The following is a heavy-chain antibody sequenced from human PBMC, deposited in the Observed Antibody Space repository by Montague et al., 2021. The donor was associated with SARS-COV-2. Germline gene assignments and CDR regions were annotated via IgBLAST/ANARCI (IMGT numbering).Heavy chain of an antibody. CDR2: IYYTGSH. D-gene: IGHD3-9*01. Sequence: SETLSLTCTVSGGSISRSSFYWGWIRQPPGKGLEWVGTIYYTGSHNYNPSLKSRVTIFVDTSNSQLSLKLTSVTAADTAVYYCARRLRYYGWRSDYWGQGTLVSVSS. J-gene: IGHJ4*02. CDR3: ARRLRYYGWRSDY. V-gene: IGHV4-39*07. CDR1: GGSISRSSFY.